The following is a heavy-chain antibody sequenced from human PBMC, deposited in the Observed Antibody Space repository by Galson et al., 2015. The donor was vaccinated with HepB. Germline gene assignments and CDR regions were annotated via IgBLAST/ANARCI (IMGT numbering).Heavy chain of an antibody. J-gene: IGHJ4*02. CDR3: AKGLYTSCAWGGCYYDS. V-gene: IGHV3-23*01. CDR2: ISTTGGDT. Sequence: SLRLSCAASGFTFSRYAMSWVRQAPGKGLEWVSSISTTGGDTYYADSVEGRFTITRDNSKHTMYLQMDSLRAEDTAVYYCAKGLYTSCAWGGCYYDSWGQGALVTVSS. CDR1: GFTFSRYA. D-gene: IGHD2-2*02.